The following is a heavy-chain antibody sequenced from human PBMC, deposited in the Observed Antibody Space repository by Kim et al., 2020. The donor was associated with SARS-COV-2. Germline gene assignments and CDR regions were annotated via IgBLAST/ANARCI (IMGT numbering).Heavy chain of an antibody. D-gene: IGHD3-10*01. Sequence: NGNTKYSQKFQGRVTITRDTSASTAYIELSSLRSEDTAVYYWAREGVSSYWGQGTLVTVSS. CDR2: NGNT. J-gene: IGHJ4*02. CDR3: AREGVSSY. V-gene: IGHV1-3*01.